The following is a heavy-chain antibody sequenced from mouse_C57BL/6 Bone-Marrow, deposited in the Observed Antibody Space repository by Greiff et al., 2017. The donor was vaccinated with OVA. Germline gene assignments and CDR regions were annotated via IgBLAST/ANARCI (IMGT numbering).Heavy chain of an antibody. Sequence: QVQLQHSGPELVKPGASVKISCKASGYAFSSSWMNWVKQRPGKGLEWIGRIYPGDGDTNYNGKFKGKATLTADKSSSTAYMQLSSLTSEDSAVYFCARGGGRKDYWGQGTTLTVSS. CDR2: IYPGDGDT. D-gene: IGHD1-1*02. CDR1: GYAFSSSW. J-gene: IGHJ2*01. V-gene: IGHV1-82*01. CDR3: ARGGGRKDY.